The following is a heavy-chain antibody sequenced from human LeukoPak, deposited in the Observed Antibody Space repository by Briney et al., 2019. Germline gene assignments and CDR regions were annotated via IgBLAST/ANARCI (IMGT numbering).Heavy chain of an antibody. CDR2: IGPHSSAT. CDR1: GFTYTDYY. J-gene: IGHJ4*02. D-gene: IGHD2/OR15-2a*01. CDR3: AREGNGLLSKDFDY. Sequence: ASVKVSCKSSGFTYTDYYIHWVRQAPGQGLEWMGYIGPHSSATSSPQEFQGRVTMTRDTSMSTAYMELTRLTSDDTAVYYCAREGNGLLSKDFDYWGQGTLVTVSS. V-gene: IGHV1-2*02.